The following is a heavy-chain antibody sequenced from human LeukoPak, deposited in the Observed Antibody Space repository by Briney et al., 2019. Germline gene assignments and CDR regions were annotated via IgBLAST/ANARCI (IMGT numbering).Heavy chain of an antibody. D-gene: IGHD3-3*01. CDR3: ARDQIRSVWDY. CDR1: GGSISSYY. CDR2: IYYSGST. Sequence: SETLSLTCTVSGGSISSYYWSWIRQPPGKGLEWIGYIYYSGSTNYNPSLKSRVTISVDTSKNQFSLKLSSVTAADTAVYYCARDQIRSVWDYWGQGTLVTVSS. V-gene: IGHV4-59*01. J-gene: IGHJ4*02.